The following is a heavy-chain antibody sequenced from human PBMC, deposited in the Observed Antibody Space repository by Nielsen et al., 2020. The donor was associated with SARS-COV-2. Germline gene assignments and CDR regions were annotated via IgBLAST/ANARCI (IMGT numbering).Heavy chain of an antibody. Sequence: WVRQAPGQGLEWMGGIIPIFGTANYAQKFQGRVTITADESTSPAYMELSSLRSEDTAVYYCARASGYSYGYAYYYYGMDVWGQGTTVTVSS. J-gene: IGHJ6*02. D-gene: IGHD5-18*01. CDR3: ARASGYSYGYAYYYYGMDV. V-gene: IGHV1-69*01. CDR2: IIPIFGTA.